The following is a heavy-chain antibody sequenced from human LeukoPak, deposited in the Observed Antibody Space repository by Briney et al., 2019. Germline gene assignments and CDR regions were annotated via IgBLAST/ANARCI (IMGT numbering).Heavy chain of an antibody. CDR2: SYYSGST. J-gene: IGHJ5*02. CDR1: GGSISSSSYY. CDR3: ASGTHSTEFDP. D-gene: IGHD3-10*01. Sequence: SETLSLTCTVSGGSISSSSYYWGWIRQPPGKGLEWIGSSYYSGSTYYNPSLKSRVTISVDTSKNQFSLKLSSVTAADTAEYYCASGTHSTEFDPWGQGTLVTVSS. V-gene: IGHV4-39*01.